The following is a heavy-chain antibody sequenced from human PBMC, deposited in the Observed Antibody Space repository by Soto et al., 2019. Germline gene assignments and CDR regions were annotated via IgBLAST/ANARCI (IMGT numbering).Heavy chain of an antibody. CDR2: IYYSGST. D-gene: IGHD3-22*01. V-gene: IGHV4-59*01. CDR3: ARAGRGRGYSSGLKISFDY. J-gene: IGHJ4*02. Sequence: SETLSLTCTVSGGSISSYYWSWIRQPPGKGLEWIGYIYYSGSTNYNPPLKSRVTISVDTSKNQFSLKLSSVTSADTAVYYCARAGRGRGYSSGLKISFDYWGQGTLVTVSS. CDR1: GGSISSYY.